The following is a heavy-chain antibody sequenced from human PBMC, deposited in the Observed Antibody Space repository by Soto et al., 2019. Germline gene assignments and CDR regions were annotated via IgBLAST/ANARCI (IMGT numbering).Heavy chain of an antibody. CDR2: IYPGDSDT. J-gene: IGHJ4*02. V-gene: IGHV5-51*01. D-gene: IGHD6-13*01. Sequence: GESLKISCKASGYSFTSYWIGWVRQMPGKGLEWMGIIYPGDSDTRYSPSFQGQVTISADKSINTAYLQWSSLKASDTAMYYCARRDSSSWTTAFDYWGQGTLVTVSS. CDR3: ARRDSSSWTTAFDY. CDR1: GYSFTSYW.